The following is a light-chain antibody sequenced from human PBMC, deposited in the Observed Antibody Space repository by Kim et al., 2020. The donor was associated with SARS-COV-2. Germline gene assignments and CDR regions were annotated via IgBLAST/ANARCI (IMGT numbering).Light chain of an antibody. J-gene: IGLJ1*01. CDR2: RDD. V-gene: IGLV1-44*01. CDR3: ASWEARPNGYV. CDR1: SSNIGRNF. Sequence: GETVTVSCSCSSSNIGRNFVNWYQHLPGTAPKLLMFRDDERPSGVPDRFSGSKSGTSASLAISGLQSEDEADYYCASWEARPNGYVLGTGTKVTVL.